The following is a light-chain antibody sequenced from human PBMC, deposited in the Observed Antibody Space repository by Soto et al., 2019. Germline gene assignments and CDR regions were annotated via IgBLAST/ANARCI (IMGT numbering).Light chain of an antibody. V-gene: IGLV1-44*01. Sequence: QSVLTQPPSASGTPGQKVNIPWSGSSSNIGSNTVNWYQQLPGTAPKLLIYSNNQRPSGVPDRFSGSKSGTSASLAISGLQSEDEADYYCAAWDDSLNGYVFGTGTKLTVL. CDR2: SNN. J-gene: IGLJ1*01. CDR3: AAWDDSLNGYV. CDR1: SSNIGSNT.